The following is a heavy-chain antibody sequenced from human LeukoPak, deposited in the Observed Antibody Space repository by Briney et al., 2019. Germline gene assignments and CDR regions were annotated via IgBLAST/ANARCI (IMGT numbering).Heavy chain of an antibody. V-gene: IGHV3-7*01. J-gene: IGHJ4*02. CDR2: IKQDGSEK. Sequence: GGSLRLSCAASGFTFSSYWMSWVRQAPGKGLEWVANIKQDGSEKYYVDSVKGRFTISRDNAKNSLYLQMNSLRAEDTAVYYCASVTIYYYGSGSYMDWGQGTLVTVSS. CDR1: GFTFSSYW. CDR3: ASVTIYYYGSGSYMD. D-gene: IGHD3-10*01.